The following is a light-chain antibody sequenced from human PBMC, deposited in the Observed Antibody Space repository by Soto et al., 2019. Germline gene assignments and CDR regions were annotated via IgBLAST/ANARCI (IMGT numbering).Light chain of an antibody. CDR2: GTS. CDR1: QSVVSSY. J-gene: IGKJ2*01. CDR3: QQYGNSVPFT. V-gene: IGKV3-20*01. Sequence: EIVLTQSPGTLSLSPRERATLSCRASQSVVSSYLAWYQQKPGQAPRLLIYGTSSRATGISDRFRGSGSGTDFTLTISRLEPEDFAVYYCQQYGNSVPFTFGQGTKLQIK.